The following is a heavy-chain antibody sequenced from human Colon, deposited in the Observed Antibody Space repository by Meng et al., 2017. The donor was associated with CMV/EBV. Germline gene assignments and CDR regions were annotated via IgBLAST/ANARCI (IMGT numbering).Heavy chain of an antibody. Sequence: GGSLRLSCAASGFTFSNYVMYWVRQAPGKGLEWVAFIRFRGTDTRYPDSLKGRFTISRDNSKNTLFLQMNGLRPDDTAVYYCVRAQWLDYWGQGTLVTVSS. CDR3: VRAQWLDY. CDR1: GFTFSNYV. J-gene: IGHJ4*02. CDR2: IRFRGTDT. D-gene: IGHD6-19*01. V-gene: IGHV3-30*02.